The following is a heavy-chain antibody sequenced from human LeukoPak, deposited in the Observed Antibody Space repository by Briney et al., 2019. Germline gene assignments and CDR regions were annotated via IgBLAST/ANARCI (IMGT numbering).Heavy chain of an antibody. CDR3: AKIVSYYYYYMDV. V-gene: IGHV3-30*02. J-gene: IGHJ6*03. Sequence: GGSLRLSCAASGFTFSSYGMHWVRQAPGKGLEWVAFIRYDGSNKYYADSVKGRFTISRDNSKNTLYLQMNSLRAEDRAVYYCAKIVSYYYYYMDVWGKGTTVTVSS. CDR1: GFTFSSYG. CDR2: IRYDGSNK. D-gene: IGHD3-16*02.